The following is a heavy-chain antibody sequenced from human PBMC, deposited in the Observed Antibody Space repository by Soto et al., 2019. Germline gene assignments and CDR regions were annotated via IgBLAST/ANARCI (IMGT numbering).Heavy chain of an antibody. D-gene: IGHD2-15*01. CDR2: LYYSGNT. CDR1: GGSISSFNYF. J-gene: IGHJ5*02. Sequence: QLQLQESGPGLVKPSETLSLTCTVSGGSISSFNYFWGWIRQPPGKGLEWIGSLYYSGNTYYNPSLQSRVTISVDTSKKQCTLTLRSVTAADTAVYYCERSGGSPFNWFDPWGQGTLVTVSP. CDR3: ERSGGSPFNWFDP. V-gene: IGHV4-39*01.